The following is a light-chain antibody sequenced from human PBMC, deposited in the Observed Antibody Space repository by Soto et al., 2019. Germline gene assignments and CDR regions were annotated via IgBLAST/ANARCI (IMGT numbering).Light chain of an antibody. Sequence: QSALTQPASVSGSPGQSITISCTGTSSDVGGYNYVSWYQQHPGKAPKLMIYDVSNRPSGVSNRFSGSKSGNTASLTISGIQAEDEADDYCSSYTSSSTDVVFGGGTKVTVL. CDR2: DVS. V-gene: IGLV2-14*01. CDR3: SSYTSSSTDVV. CDR1: SSDVGGYNY. J-gene: IGLJ2*01.